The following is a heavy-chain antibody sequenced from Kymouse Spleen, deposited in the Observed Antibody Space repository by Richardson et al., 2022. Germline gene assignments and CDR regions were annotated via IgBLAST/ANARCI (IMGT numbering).Heavy chain of an antibody. J-gene: IGHJ6*02. CDR2: IWYDGSNK. CDR1: GFTFSSYG. CDR3: AREDGSYYYGMDV. V-gene: IGHV3-33*01. Sequence: QVQLVESGGGVVQPGRSLRLSCAASGFTFSSYGMHWVRQAPGKGLEWVAVIWYDGSNKYYADSVKGRFTISRDNSKNTLYLQMNSLRAEDTAVYYCAREDGSYYYGMDVWGQGTTVTVSS. D-gene: IGHD1-26*01,IGHD3-10*01,IGHD3-16*02.